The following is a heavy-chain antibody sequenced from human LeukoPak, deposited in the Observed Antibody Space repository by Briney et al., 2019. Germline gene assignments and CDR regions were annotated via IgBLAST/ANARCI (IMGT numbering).Heavy chain of an antibody. CDR1: GFSFSDYY. CDR2: ISSTSFDI. D-gene: IGHD2-15*01. J-gene: IGHJ3*02. Sequence: GESLRLSCAASGFSFSDYYMIWLRQAPGKGLEWISHISSTSFDIGYADSVKGRFTISRDNSRNTVYLQMNSLRAEDTAVYYCSKGGVVHAFHIWGQGTMVTVSS. CDR3: SKGGVVHAFHI. V-gene: IGHV3-11*05.